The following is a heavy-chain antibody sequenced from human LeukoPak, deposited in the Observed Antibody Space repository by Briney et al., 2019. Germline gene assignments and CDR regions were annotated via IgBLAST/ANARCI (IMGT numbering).Heavy chain of an antibody. J-gene: IGHJ6*03. Sequence: SVKVSCKASGGTFSSYAISWVRQAPGQGLEWMGGIIPIFGTANYAQKFQGRVTITADKSTSTAYMELSSLRSEDTAVYYCARGYCSGGSCYSVYFRLYYYYYMDVWGKGTTVTISS. D-gene: IGHD2-15*01. CDR1: GGTFSSYA. CDR2: IIPIFGTA. CDR3: ARGYCSGGSCYSVYFRLYYYYYMDV. V-gene: IGHV1-69*06.